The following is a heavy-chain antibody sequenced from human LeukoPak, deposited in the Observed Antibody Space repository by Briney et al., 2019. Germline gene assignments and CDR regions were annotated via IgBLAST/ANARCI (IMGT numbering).Heavy chain of an antibody. Sequence: SVKVSCKASGGTFSSYAISWVRQAPGQGLEWMGGIIPIFGTANYAQKFRGRVTITTDESTSTAYMELSSLRSEDTAVYYCARVGEVSSYYFDYWGQGTLVTVSS. CDR1: GGTFSSYA. D-gene: IGHD3-22*01. CDR3: ARVGEVSSYYFDY. J-gene: IGHJ4*02. V-gene: IGHV1-69*05. CDR2: IIPIFGTA.